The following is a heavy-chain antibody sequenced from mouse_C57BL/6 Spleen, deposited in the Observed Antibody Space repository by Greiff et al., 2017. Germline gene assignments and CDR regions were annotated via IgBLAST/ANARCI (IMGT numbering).Heavy chain of an antibody. Sequence: QVHVKQSGAELVKPGASVKISCKASGYAFSSYWMNWVKQRPGKGLEWIGQIYPGDGDTNYNGKFKGKATLTADKSSSTAYMQLSSLTSEDSAVYFCARKDSSGYGMDYWGQGTSVTVSS. V-gene: IGHV1-80*01. J-gene: IGHJ4*01. CDR1: GYAFSSYW. D-gene: IGHD3-2*02. CDR2: IYPGDGDT. CDR3: ARKDSSGYGMDY.